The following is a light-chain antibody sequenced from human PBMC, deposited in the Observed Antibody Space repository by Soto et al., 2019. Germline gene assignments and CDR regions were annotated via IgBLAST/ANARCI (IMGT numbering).Light chain of an antibody. Sequence: DIQMTQSPSSLAASVGDRVTMTCRASQSINNYVNWYQQKPGKAPNLLIYGASNLQGGVPSRFSGSGSGTDFTLTISSLQTEDVATYYCQHGYSTPISFGQGTRLEMK. CDR1: QSINNY. CDR3: QHGYSTPIS. V-gene: IGKV1-39*01. CDR2: GAS. J-gene: IGKJ5*01.